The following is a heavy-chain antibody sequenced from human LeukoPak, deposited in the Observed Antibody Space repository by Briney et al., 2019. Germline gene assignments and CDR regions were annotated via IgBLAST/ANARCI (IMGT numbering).Heavy chain of an antibody. V-gene: IGHV3-53*01. CDR3: ARDHCSSTSCYGDNWFDP. CDR1: GFTVSSNY. J-gene: IGHJ5*02. CDR2: IYSGGST. Sequence: PGGSLRLSCAASGFTVSSNYMSWVRQAPGKGLEWVSVIYSGGSTYYADSVKGRFTISRDNSKNTLYLQMNSLRAEDTAVYYCARDHCSSTSCYGDNWFDPWGQGTLVTVSS. D-gene: IGHD2-2*01.